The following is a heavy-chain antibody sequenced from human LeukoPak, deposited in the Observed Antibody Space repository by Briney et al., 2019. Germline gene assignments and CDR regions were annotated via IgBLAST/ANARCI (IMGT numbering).Heavy chain of an antibody. J-gene: IGHJ4*02. Sequence: SSETLSLTCTASGDSISSYYWGWIRQPPGKGLEWIGYNFNDGVTHYKRPLKSRVTISLDTSKNQFSLNLSSGAAPDTAVYYCLRHAWGVDWGKGTLVSVSS. V-gene: IGHV4-59*08. D-gene: IGHD3-10*01. CDR2: NFNDGVT. CDR3: LRHAWGVD. CDR1: GDSISSYY.